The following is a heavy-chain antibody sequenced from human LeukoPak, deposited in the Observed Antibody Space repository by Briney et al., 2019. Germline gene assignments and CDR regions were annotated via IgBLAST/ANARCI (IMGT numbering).Heavy chain of an antibody. CDR1: GASISSYY. D-gene: IGHD1-14*01. CDR2: IYTSGST. V-gene: IGHV4-4*07. Sequence: PSETLSLTCTVSGASISSYYWSWIRQPAGKGLEWIGRIYTSGSTNYNPSLKSRVTISVDTSKNQFSLKLSSVTAADTAVYYCARLESELSVGYNWFDPWGQGTLVTVSS. J-gene: IGHJ5*02. CDR3: ARLESELSVGYNWFDP.